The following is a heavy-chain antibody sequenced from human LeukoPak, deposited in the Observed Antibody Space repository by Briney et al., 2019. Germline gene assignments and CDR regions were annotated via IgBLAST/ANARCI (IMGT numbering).Heavy chain of an antibody. CDR3: AHGPRYGDHRGTSFDP. CDR1: GYTFTGYY. J-gene: IGHJ5*02. Sequence: ASVKVSCKASGYTFTGYYMHWVRQAPGQGLEWMGWINPNSGGTNYAQKFQGRVTITRDTSISTAYMELSRLRSDDTAVYYCAHGPRYGDHRGTSFDPWGQGTLVTVSS. D-gene: IGHD4-17*01. V-gene: IGHV1-2*02. CDR2: INPNSGGT.